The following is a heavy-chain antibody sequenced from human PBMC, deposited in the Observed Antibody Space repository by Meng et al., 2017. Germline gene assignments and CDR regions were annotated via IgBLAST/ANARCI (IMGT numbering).Heavy chain of an antibody. V-gene: IGHV4-59*01. CDR3: ARVPGRSYYYYGMDV. CDR2: IYYSGST. D-gene: IGHD1-14*01. CDR1: GGSISSYY. J-gene: IGHJ6*02. Sequence: GPLRLSCTVSGGSISSYYWSWIRQPPGKGLEWIGYIYYSGSTNYNPSLKSRVTISVDTSKNQFSLKLSSVTAADTAVYYCARVPGRSYYYYGMDVWGQGTTVTVSS.